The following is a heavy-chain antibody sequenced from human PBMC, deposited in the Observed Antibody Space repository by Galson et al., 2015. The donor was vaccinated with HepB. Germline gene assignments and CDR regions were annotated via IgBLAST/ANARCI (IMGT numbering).Heavy chain of an antibody. CDR2: ISYDGSNK. D-gene: IGHD6-19*01. J-gene: IGHJ6*02. Sequence: SLRLSCAASGFTFSSYGMHWVRQAPGKGLEWVAVISYDGSNKYYADSVKGRFTISRDNSKNTLYLQMNSLRAEDTAVYYCAKWLPYYYYGMDVWGQGTTVTVSS. CDR1: GFTFSSYG. V-gene: IGHV3-30*18. CDR3: AKWLPYYYYGMDV.